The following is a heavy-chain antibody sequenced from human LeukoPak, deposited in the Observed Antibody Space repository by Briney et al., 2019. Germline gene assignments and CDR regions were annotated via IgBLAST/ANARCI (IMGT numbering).Heavy chain of an antibody. CDR3: ARGGIVAMISRPYYYYGMDV. V-gene: IGHV3-21*01. CDR2: ISSSSSYI. CDR1: GFTFSSYS. J-gene: IGHJ6*02. Sequence: GGSLRLSCAASGFTFSSYSMNWVRQAPGKGLEWVSSISSSSSYIYYADSVKGRFTISRDNAKNSLYLQMNSLRAEDTAVYYCARGGIVAMISRPYYYYGMDVWGQGTTVTVSS. D-gene: IGHD5-12*01.